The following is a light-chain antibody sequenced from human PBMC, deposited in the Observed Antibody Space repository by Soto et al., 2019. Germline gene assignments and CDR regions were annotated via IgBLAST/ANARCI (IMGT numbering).Light chain of an antibody. CDR2: KAS. Sequence: DIQMTHSPSTLSGSVGDRVTITCRASQTISSWLAWYQQKPGKAPKLLIYKASSLESGVPSRFSGSGSGTEFTLTISSLQPDDFATYYCQQYNSYSTFGQGTKVDIK. V-gene: IGKV1-5*03. CDR3: QQYNSYST. J-gene: IGKJ1*01. CDR1: QTISSW.